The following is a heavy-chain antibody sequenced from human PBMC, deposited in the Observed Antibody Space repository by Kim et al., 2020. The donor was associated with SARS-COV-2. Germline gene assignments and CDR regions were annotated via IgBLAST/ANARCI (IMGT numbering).Heavy chain of an antibody. D-gene: IGHD1-26*01. J-gene: IGHJ6*02. Sequence: NYLDSVKGRFTTSRENAKNSLYLQMNSLKAGDTGVYYCARGNSGSADGMGVWGQGTTVTVSS. CDR3: ARGNSGSADGMGV. V-gene: IGHV3-13*01.